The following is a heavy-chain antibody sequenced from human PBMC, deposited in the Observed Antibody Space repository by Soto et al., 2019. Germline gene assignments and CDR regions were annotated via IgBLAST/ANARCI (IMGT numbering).Heavy chain of an antibody. Sequence: SETLSLTCTVSGGSISSGGYYWSWIRQHPGKGLEWIGYIYYSGSTYYNPSLKSRVTISVDTSKNQFSLKLSSVTAADTAVYYCARVSDYDYLAFDIWGQGTMVTVSS. CDR2: IYYSGST. V-gene: IGHV4-31*03. J-gene: IGHJ3*02. CDR3: ARVSDYDYLAFDI. CDR1: GGSISSGGYY. D-gene: IGHD3-16*01.